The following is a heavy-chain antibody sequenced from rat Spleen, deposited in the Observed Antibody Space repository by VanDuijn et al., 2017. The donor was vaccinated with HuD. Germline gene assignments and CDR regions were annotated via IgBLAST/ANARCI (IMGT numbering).Heavy chain of an antibody. J-gene: IGHJ3*01. V-gene: IGHV5-25*01. CDR2: ISPSGGAT. CDR3: VRQDTSGYSNWFTY. Sequence: EVQLVESGGDLVQPGRSLKLSCAASGFTFRNYDMAWVRQAPTMGLEWVTSISPSGGATYYRDSVKGRFTISRDIAKSTLRLQMDSLRSEDTATYYCVRQDTSGYSNWFTYWGQGTLVTVSS. D-gene: IGHD4-3*01. CDR1: GFTFRNYD.